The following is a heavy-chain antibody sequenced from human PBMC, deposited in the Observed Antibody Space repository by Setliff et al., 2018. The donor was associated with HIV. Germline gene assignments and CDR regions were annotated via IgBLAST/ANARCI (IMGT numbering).Heavy chain of an antibody. CDR2: INNDTTTT. CDR1: GFTFSRYW. CDR3: AMFSSSSG. D-gene: IGHD6-6*01. V-gene: IGHV3-74*01. Sequence: PGGSLRLSSAASGFTFSRYWMHWVRQAPGQGLVWVSGINNDTTTTTYADSVKGRFSISRDNAKNTLYLQMNGLRGEDTAVYYCAMFSSSSGWGQGTLVTVSS. J-gene: IGHJ4*02.